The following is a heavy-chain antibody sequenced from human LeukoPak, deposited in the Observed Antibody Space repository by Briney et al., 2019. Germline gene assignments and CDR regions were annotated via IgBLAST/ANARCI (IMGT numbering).Heavy chain of an antibody. CDR3: ARQALGYSRMINWFDP. V-gene: IGHV4-39*01. CDR2: IYYSGST. J-gene: IGHJ5*02. Sequence: SETLSLTCTVSGGSISSYYWGWIRQPPGKGLEWIGSIYYSGSTYYNPSLKSRVTISVDTSKNQFSLKLSSVTAADTAVYYCARQALGYSRMINWFDPWGQGTLVTVSS. D-gene: IGHD6-13*01. CDR1: GGSISSYY.